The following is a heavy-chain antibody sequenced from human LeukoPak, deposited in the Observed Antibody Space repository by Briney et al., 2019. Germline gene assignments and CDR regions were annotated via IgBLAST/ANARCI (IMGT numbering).Heavy chain of an antibody. CDR1: GGSISSSSYY. V-gene: IGHV4-39*07. CDR3: ARDKEWLSDYYYMDV. J-gene: IGHJ6*03. CDR2: IYYSGST. D-gene: IGHD3-3*01. Sequence: SETLSLTCTVSGGSISSSSYYWGWIRQPPGKGLEWIGSIYYSGSTYYNPSLKSRVTISVDTSKNQFSLKLSSVTAADTAVYYCARDKEWLSDYYYMDVWGKGTTVTVSS.